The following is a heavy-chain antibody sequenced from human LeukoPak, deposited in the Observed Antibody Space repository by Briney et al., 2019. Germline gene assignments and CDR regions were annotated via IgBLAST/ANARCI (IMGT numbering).Heavy chain of an antibody. Sequence: GGSLRLSCAASGFTFSSYGMHWVRQAPGKGLEWVAVIWYDGSNKYYADSVKGRFTISRDNSKNTLYLRMNSLRAEDTAVYYCARDRDPNWFDPWGQGTLVTVSS. J-gene: IGHJ5*02. V-gene: IGHV3-33*01. CDR2: IWYDGSNK. CDR3: ARDRDPNWFDP. D-gene: IGHD3-10*01. CDR1: GFTFSSYG.